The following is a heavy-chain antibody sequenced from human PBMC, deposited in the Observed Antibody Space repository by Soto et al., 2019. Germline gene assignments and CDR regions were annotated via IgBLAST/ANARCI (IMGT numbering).Heavy chain of an antibody. V-gene: IGHV4-39*01. Sequence: SETLSLTCTVSGGSISSSSYYWGWIRQPPGKGLEWIGSIYYSGSTYYNPSLKSRVTISVDTSKNQFSLKLSSVTAADTAVYYCARPAILDTAMGKTKKREFDYWGQGTLVTVSS. CDR3: ARPAILDTAMGKTKKREFDY. D-gene: IGHD5-18*01. CDR2: IYYSGST. J-gene: IGHJ4*02. CDR1: GGSISSSSYY.